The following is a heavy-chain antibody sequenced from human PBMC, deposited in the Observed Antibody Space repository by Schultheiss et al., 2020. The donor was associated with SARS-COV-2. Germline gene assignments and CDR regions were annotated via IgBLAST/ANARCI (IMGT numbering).Heavy chain of an antibody. Sequence: SQTLSLTCTVSGGSISSSSYYWGWIRQPPGKGLEWIGYIYYSGSTYYNPSLKSRVTISVDTSKNQFSLKLSSVTAADTAVYYCARGWYYGSGRIDPWGQGTLVTVSS. CDR3: ARGWYYGSGRIDP. D-gene: IGHD3-10*01. V-gene: IGHV4-31*03. CDR1: GGSISSSSYY. CDR2: IYYSGST. J-gene: IGHJ5*02.